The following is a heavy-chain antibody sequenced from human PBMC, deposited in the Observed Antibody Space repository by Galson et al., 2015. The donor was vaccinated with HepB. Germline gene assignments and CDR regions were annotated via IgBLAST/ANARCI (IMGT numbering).Heavy chain of an antibody. Sequence: SVKVSCKASGGTFSSYTISWVRQAPGQGLEWMGRIIPILGIANYAQKFQGRVTITADKSTSTAYMELSSLRSEDTAVYYRARDGAREGSYGWFDPWGQGTLVTVSS. D-gene: IGHD3-16*01. CDR1: GGTFSSYT. V-gene: IGHV1-69*04. J-gene: IGHJ5*02. CDR3: ARDGAREGSYGWFDP. CDR2: IIPILGIA.